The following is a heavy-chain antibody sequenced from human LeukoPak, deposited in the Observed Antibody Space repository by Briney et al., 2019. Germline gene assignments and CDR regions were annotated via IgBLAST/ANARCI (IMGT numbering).Heavy chain of an antibody. CDR1: GFTFSTYW. V-gene: IGHV3-74*01. J-gene: IGHJ6*02. CDR3: ARPLTDRYCSGGSCYSYSYYYGMDV. Sequence: GGSLRLSCAASGFTFSTYWIHWVRQAPGKGLVWVSRINSDGSSTSYADSVKGRFTISRDNAKNTLYLQMNSLRAEDTAVYYCARPLTDRYCSGGSCYSYSYYYGMDVWGQGTTVTVPS. CDR2: INSDGSST. D-gene: IGHD2-15*01.